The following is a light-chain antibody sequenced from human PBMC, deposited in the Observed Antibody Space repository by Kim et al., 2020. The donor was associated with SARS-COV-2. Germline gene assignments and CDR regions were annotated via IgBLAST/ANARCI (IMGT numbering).Light chain of an antibody. CDR1: SSDISDSNF. CDR3: SSYTRRNTYV. Sequence: QSVLTQPASVSGSPGQSITISCAGPSSDISDSNFVSWYQHHPGEAPKLLIYDVSQRSSGVSDRFSASKSGNTASLTISDLQAEDEADYYCSSYTRRNTYVFGTGTKVTVL. J-gene: IGLJ1*01. V-gene: IGLV2-14*03. CDR2: DVS.